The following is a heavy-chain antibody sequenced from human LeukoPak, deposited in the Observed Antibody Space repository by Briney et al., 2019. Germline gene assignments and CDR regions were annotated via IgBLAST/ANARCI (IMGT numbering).Heavy chain of an antibody. CDR3: ARNRYCSSTSCYPFDY. D-gene: IGHD2-2*01. CDR1: GYTFTGYY. V-gene: IGHV1-18*04. Sequence: ASVKVSCKASGYTFTGYYMHWVRQAPGQGLGWMGWISAYNGNTNYAQKLQGRVTMTTDTSTSTAYMELRSLRSDDTAVYYCARNRYCSSTSCYPFDYWGQGTLVTVSS. J-gene: IGHJ4*02. CDR2: ISAYNGNT.